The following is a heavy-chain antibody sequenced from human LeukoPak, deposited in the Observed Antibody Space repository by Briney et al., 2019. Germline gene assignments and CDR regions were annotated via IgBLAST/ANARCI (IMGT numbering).Heavy chain of an antibody. CDR1: GINFRKYW. CDR3: TRDYSNARDY. D-gene: IGHD2-21*01. J-gene: IGHJ4*02. V-gene: IGHV3-7*01. Sequence: GGSLRLSCEVSGINFRKYWMTWVRQAPGKGLEWVASISEDGSREWYVDSVKGRLTVSRDNAKNALYLQVNSLRVDDTAVYYCTRDYSNARDYWGQGTLVTVSS. CDR2: ISEDGSRE.